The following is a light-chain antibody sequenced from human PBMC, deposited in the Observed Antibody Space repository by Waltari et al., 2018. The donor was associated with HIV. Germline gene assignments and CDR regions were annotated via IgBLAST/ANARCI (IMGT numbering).Light chain of an antibody. Sequence: DIQMTQSPSSLSASVGDRVTIPCRASHGIRNYLAWFQQKPGKDHNSLIYAASSLQSGVPSKFSGSGSVTDFTLTISSLQPEDFATYYCQQYNSYPYTFGQGTKLEIK. CDR1: HGIRNY. V-gene: IGKV1-16*02. CDR2: AAS. J-gene: IGKJ2*01. CDR3: QQYNSYPYT.